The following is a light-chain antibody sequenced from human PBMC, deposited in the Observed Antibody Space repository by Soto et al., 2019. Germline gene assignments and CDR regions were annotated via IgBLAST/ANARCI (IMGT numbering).Light chain of an antibody. CDR1: SSDVGGYNY. CDR2: DVS. V-gene: IGLV2-14*01. J-gene: IGLJ2*01. Sequence: QSALTQPASVSGSPGQSITISCTGTSSDVGGYNYVSWYQQHPGKAPKLMIYDVSNRPSGVSNRFSGSKSGNTASLTISGLQAEDEADYYCSSYTSSDQDVVFGGGTKLTVL. CDR3: SSYTSSDQDVV.